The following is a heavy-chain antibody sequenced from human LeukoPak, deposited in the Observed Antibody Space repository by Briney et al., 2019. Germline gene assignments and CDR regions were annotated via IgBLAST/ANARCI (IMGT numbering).Heavy chain of an antibody. J-gene: IGHJ3*02. CDR3: TREWAIVPADAFEI. Sequence: PSETLSLTCTVSGGSISSGGYYWSWIRQPPGKGLEWIGYIYHSGSTNYNPSLKSRITMSVDRSKNQFSLKMSSVTAADTAVYYCTREWAIVPADAFEIWGQGTMVTVSS. V-gene: IGHV4-30-2*01. CDR2: IYHSGST. CDR1: GGSISSGGYY. D-gene: IGHD2-2*01.